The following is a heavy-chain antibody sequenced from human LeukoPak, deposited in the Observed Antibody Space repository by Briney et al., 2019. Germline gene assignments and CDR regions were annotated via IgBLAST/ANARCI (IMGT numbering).Heavy chain of an antibody. D-gene: IGHD2-21*02. CDR2: IKSKTDGGTT. CDR3: TRQGGCGGDCYSTSWFDP. CDR1: GFTFSNAW. J-gene: IGHJ5*02. Sequence: GGSLRLSCAASGFTFSNAWMSWVRQAPGKGLEWVGRIKSKTDGGTTDYAAHVKGRFTISRDDSKNTLYLQMNSLKTEDTAVYYCTRQGGCGGDCYSTSWFDPWGQGTLVTVSS. V-gene: IGHV3-15*01.